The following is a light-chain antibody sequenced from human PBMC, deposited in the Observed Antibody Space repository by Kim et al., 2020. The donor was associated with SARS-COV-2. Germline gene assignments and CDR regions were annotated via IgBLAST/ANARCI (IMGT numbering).Light chain of an antibody. CDR1: SSNIGAYYD. Sequence: RVTLSCTGSSSNIGAYYDVHWYQYLPGTVPKLLIYSNSNRPSGVPDRFSASKSGTSASLAITGLQAEDEADYYCQSYDSSLSGWVFGGGTQLTVL. CDR2: SNS. J-gene: IGLJ3*02. CDR3: QSYDSSLSGWV. V-gene: IGLV1-40*01.